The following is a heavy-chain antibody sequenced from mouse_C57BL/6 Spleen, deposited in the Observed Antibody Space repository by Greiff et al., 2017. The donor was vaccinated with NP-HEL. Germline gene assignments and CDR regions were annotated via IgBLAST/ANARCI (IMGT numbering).Heavy chain of an antibody. Sequence: QVQLQQSGAELVKPGASVKLSCKASGYTFTSYWMQWVKQRPGQGLEWIGEIDPSDSYTNYNQKFKGKATFTVDTSSSTAYMQLSSLTSEDSAVYYCARGDYQWYFDVWGTGTTVTVSS. V-gene: IGHV1-50*01. CDR2: IDPSDSYT. J-gene: IGHJ1*03. CDR1: GYTFTSYW. CDR3: ARGDYQWYFDV. D-gene: IGHD2-4*01.